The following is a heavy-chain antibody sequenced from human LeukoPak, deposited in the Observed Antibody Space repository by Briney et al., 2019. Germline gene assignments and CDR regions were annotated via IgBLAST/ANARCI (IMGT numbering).Heavy chain of an antibody. J-gene: IGHJ4*02. D-gene: IGHD1-26*01. Sequence: PGGSLRLSCAASGFTFDDYGMSWVRQAPGKGLEWVSGINWYGGSTGYADSVKGRFTISRDNAKNSLYLQMNSLRAEDTALYCCARGSVGSYYGRYFFDYWGQGTLVTVSS. V-gene: IGHV3-20*04. CDR2: INWYGGST. CDR3: ARGSVGSYYGRYFFDY. CDR1: GFTFDDYG.